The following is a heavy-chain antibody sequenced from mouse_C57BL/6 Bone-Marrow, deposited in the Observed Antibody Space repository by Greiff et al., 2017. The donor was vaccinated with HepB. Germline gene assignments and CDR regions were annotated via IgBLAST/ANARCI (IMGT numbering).Heavy chain of an antibody. CDR3: ARDLYYYGSSYWYFDV. CDR1: GYTFTGYW. J-gene: IGHJ1*03. D-gene: IGHD1-1*01. Sequence: VQLQQSGAELMKPGASVKLSCKATGYTFTGYWIEWGKQRPGHGLEWIGEILPGSGSTNYNEKFKGKATFTADTSSNTAYMQLSSLTTEDSAIYYCARDLYYYGSSYWYFDVWGTGTTVTVSS. V-gene: IGHV1-9*01. CDR2: ILPGSGST.